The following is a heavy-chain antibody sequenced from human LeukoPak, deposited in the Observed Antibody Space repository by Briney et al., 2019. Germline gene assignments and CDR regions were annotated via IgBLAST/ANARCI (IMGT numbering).Heavy chain of an antibody. CDR3: ARDRRVVIIGYYMDV. CDR2: ISAVNGNT. D-gene: IGHD3-3*01. V-gene: IGHV1-18*01. J-gene: IGHJ6*03. CDR1: GYTFINYG. Sequence: ASVKVSCKASGYTFINYGISWVRQAPGQGLEWMGWISAVNGNTGYVENLQGRVTMTTDTSSSTAYMELRSLRSDDTAVYYCARDRRVVIIGYYMDVWGKGTTVTVSS.